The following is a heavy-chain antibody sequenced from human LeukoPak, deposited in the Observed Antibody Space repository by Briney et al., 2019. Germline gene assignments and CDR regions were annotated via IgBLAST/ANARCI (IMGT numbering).Heavy chain of an antibody. V-gene: IGHV4-59*01. CDR3: ARARPVREVMLDY. CDR2: IYYSGST. CDR1: GGSISSYY. J-gene: IGHJ4*02. D-gene: IGHD3-10*01. Sequence: SETLSLTCTVSGGSISSYYWSWIRQPPGKGLEWIGYIYYSGSTNYNPSLKSRVTISVDTSKNQFSLKLSSVTAADTAVYYCARARPVREVMLDYWGQGTLVTVSS.